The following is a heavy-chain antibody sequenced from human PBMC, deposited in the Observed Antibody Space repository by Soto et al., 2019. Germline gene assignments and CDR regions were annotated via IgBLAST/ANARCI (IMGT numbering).Heavy chain of an antibody. CDR2: IDGTSTFS. CDR3: AKNSRWFNA. CDR1: GFTFSNND. J-gene: IGHJ5*02. V-gene: IGHV3-23*05. Sequence: PGGSLRLSCVASGFTFSNNDMTWVRQAPGKGLEWVSTIDGTSTFSNYADSVEGRFTISRDNSRNTVYLQMNSLRNDDTAVYYCAKNSRWFNAWGQGTLVTVSS.